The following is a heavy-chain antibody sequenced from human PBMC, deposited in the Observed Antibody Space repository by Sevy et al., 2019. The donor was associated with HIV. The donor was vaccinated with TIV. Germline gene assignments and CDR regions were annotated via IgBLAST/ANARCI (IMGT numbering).Heavy chain of an antibody. CDR3: ASSKGYCSGGSCAHYAFDI. CDR2: MYYSGST. Sequence: SETLSLTCTVSGGSVSSGSYYWSWIRQPPGKGLEWIGYMYYSGSTNYNPSLKSRVTISVDTSKNQFSLKLSSVTAADTAVYYCASSKGYCSGGSCAHYAFDIWGQWTMVTVSS. CDR1: GGSVSSGSYY. V-gene: IGHV4-61*01. D-gene: IGHD2-15*01. J-gene: IGHJ3*02.